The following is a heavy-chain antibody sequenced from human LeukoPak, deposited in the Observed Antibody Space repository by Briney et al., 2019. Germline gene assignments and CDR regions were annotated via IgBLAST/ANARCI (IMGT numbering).Heavy chain of an antibody. V-gene: IGHV3-23*01. CDR3: AKSVAPGIIGIFDY. CDR2: ISDSGIST. Sequence: GGSLRLSCAASGFTFSSYAMSWVRQAPGKGLEWVSTISDSGISTYNADSVKGHFTISRDNSQNTLYLQMNSPRAEDTALYFCAKSVAPGIIGIFDYWGQGTLVTVSS. D-gene: IGHD1-20*01. J-gene: IGHJ4*02. CDR1: GFTFSSYA.